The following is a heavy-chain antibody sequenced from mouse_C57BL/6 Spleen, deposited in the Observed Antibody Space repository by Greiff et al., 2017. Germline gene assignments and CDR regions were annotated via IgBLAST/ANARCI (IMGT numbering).Heavy chain of an antibody. CDR3: AINCDRYFDY. Sequence: QVQLQQPGAELVKPGASVKLSCKASGYTFTSYWMHWVKQRPGQGLEWIGMIHPNSGRTNYNEKFKSKATLTVDKSSSTAYMQLRSLTSEDSAVYYCAINCDRYFDYWGQGTTLTVSS. J-gene: IGHJ2*01. CDR2: IHPNSGRT. V-gene: IGHV1-64*01. CDR1: GYTFTSYW. D-gene: IGHD4-1*01.